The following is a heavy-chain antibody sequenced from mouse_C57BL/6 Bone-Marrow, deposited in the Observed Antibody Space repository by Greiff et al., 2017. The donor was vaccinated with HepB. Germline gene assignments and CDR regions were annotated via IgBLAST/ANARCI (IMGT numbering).Heavy chain of an antibody. CDR2: IGTGGGT. CDR1: GFSLTSYA. V-gene: IGHV2-9-1*01. Sequence: VKLVESGPGLVAPSQSLSITCTVSGFSLTSYAISWVRQPPGKGLEWLGVIGTGGGTNYNSALKSRLSISKDNSKSKVILQMNSLKTDDTAMYYCASLITTVVAHYAMDYWGQGTSVTVSS. J-gene: IGHJ4*01. D-gene: IGHD1-1*01. CDR3: ASLITTVVAHYAMDY.